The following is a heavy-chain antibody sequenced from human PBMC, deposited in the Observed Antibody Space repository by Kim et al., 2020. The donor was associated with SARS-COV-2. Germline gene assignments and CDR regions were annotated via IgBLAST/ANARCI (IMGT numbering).Heavy chain of an antibody. CDR3: ASKVSITTFDP. CDR1: GGSFSGYY. V-gene: IGHV4-34*01. CDR2: INHSGST. Sequence: SETLSLTCAVYGGSFSGYYWSWIRQPPGKGLEWIGEINHSGSTNYNPSLKSRVTISVDTSKNQFSLKLSSVTAADTAVYYCASKVSITTFDPWGQGTLVT. J-gene: IGHJ5*02. D-gene: IGHD5-12*01.